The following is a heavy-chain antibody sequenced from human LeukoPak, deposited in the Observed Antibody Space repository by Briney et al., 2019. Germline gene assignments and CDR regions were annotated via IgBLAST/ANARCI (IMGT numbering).Heavy chain of an antibody. CDR3: ARVIFVVVPVFVLDI. CDR1: GGSISSRTSY. V-gene: IGHV4-39*01. Sequence: SGTLSLTCTVSGGSISSRTSYWGWIRQPPGKGLEWIGSIYYSGNTYYNSSLKSRLTLSVDTSKNQFSLKLTSLTAADTAVYYCARVIFVVVPVFVLDIGARGTRVPVFS. D-gene: IGHD2-2*01. CDR2: IYYSGNT. J-gene: IGHJ3*02.